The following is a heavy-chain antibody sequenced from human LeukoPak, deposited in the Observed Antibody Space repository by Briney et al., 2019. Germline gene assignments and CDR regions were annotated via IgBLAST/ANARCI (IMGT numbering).Heavy chain of an antibody. Sequence: PGGSLRLSCAASGFTFSSYSMNWVRQAPGKGLEWVSSISSSSSYIYYADSVKGRITTSRDNAKNSLYLQMNSLRAEDTAVYYCASQKTIPDDYWGQGTLVTVSS. CDR1: GFTFSSYS. V-gene: IGHV3-21*01. D-gene: IGHD3-3*01. CDR2: ISSSSSYI. CDR3: ASQKTIPDDY. J-gene: IGHJ4*02.